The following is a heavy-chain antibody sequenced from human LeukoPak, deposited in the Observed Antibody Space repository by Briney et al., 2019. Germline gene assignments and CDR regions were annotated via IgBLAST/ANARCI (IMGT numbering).Heavy chain of an antibody. CDR1: GGTFSSYA. J-gene: IGHJ4*02. CDR3: ARVAVAGTLSPYYFDY. V-gene: IGHV1-69*01. D-gene: IGHD6-19*01. CDR2: IIPIFGTA. Sequence: GSSVNVSCKASGGTFSSYAISWVRQAPGQGLEWMGGIIPIFGTANYAQKFQGRVTITADESTSTAYMELSSLRSEDTAVYYCARVAVAGTLSPYYFDYWGQGTLVTVSS.